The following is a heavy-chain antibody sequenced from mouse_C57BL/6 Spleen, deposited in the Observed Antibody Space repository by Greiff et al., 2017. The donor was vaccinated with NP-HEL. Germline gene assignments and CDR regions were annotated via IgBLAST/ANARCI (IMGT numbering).Heavy chain of an antibody. V-gene: IGHV1-22*01. CDR1: GYTFTDYN. D-gene: IGHD4-1*01. CDR2: INPNNGGT. Sequence: VQLQQSGPELVKPGASVKMSCKASGYTFTDYNMHWVKQSPGKSLEWIGYINPNNGGTRYNQKFKGKATLTVNKSSSTDYKELRSLTAEDSAVYYCAREFWEDYWGQGTSVTVAS. CDR3: AREFWEDY. J-gene: IGHJ4*01.